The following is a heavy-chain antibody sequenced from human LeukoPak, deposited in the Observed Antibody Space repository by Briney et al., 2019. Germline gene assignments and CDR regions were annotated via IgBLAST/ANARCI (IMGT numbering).Heavy chain of an antibody. CDR1: GGSISSYY. J-gene: IGHJ4*02. CDR2: IYYSGST. Sequence: PSETLSLTCTVSGGSISSYYWSWIRQPPGKGLEWIGYIYYSGSTNYNPSLKSRVTISVDTSKNQFSLKLSSVTTADTAVYYCAREQPQKGPYYFDYWGQGTLVTVSS. CDR3: AREQPQKGPYYFDY. D-gene: IGHD5-18*01. V-gene: IGHV4-59*01.